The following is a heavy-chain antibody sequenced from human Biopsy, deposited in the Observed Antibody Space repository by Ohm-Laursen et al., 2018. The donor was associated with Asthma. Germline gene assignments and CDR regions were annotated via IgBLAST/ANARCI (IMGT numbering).Heavy chain of an antibody. J-gene: IGHJ3*02. CDR3: ARTHERWTSIQDNALDI. V-gene: IGHV3-30*03. CDR1: GFTFSVYD. Sequence: SLRLSCAASGFTFSVYDIHWVRQAPGKGLEWVAVISYDGGNKFYGDSVKGRFTLSRDNSRNTLYLQMNSLRVEDTAIYYCARTHERWTSIQDNALDIWGQGTMVIVSS. CDR2: ISYDGGNK. D-gene: IGHD4-23*01.